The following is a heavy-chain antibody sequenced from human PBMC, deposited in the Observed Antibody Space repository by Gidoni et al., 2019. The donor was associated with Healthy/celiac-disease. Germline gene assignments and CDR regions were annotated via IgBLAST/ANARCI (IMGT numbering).Heavy chain of an antibody. V-gene: IGHV3-74*01. CDR3: ARGPDFWSGYYYRYYYYGMDV. D-gene: IGHD3-3*01. CDR2: INGDGSST. J-gene: IGHJ6*02. CDR1: GFTFSSYW. Sequence: EVQLVESGGGLVQPGGSLRLSCAASGFTFSSYWMTWPRQAPGKGLVWVSRINGDGSSTSYADSVKGRFTISRDNAKNTLYLQMNSLRAEDTAVYYCARGPDFWSGYYYRYYYYGMDVWGQGTTVTVSS.